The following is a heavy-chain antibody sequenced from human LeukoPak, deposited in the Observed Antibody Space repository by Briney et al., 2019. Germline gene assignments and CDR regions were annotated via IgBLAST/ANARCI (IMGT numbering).Heavy chain of an antibody. CDR3: AKEGSSSLFDY. CDR2: ISWNSGSI. D-gene: IGHD6-13*01. J-gene: IGHJ4*02. Sequence: GRSLRLSCAASGFTFDDYAMHWFRQAPGKGLDWVSGISWNSGSIGYADSVKGRFTISRDNAKNSLYLQMNSLRAEDTALYYCAKEGSSSLFDYWGQGTLVTVSS. V-gene: IGHV3-9*01. CDR1: GFTFDDYA.